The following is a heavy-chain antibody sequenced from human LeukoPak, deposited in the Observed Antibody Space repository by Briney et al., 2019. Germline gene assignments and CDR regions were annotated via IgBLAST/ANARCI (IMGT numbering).Heavy chain of an antibody. Sequence: PGGSLRLSCAASGFTFSSYAMNWVRQAPGKGLEWVSSISGSGGNTYYADSVKGRFTISRGNSKNTLYLQMNSLRVEDTAVYYCAKDYSSGWYDYWGQGALVTVSS. CDR3: AKDYSSGWYDY. V-gene: IGHV3-23*01. J-gene: IGHJ4*02. CDR1: GFTFSSYA. D-gene: IGHD6-19*01. CDR2: ISGSGGNT.